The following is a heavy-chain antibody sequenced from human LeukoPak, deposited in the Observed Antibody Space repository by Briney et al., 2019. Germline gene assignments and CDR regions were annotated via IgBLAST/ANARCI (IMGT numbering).Heavy chain of an antibody. CDR3: AREAAVPNTVFDY. CDR2: IQSDGSST. V-gene: IGHV3-74*01. D-gene: IGHD4-17*01. J-gene: IGHJ4*02. CDR1: GFTLGNYW. Sequence: GGSLRLSCAASGFTLGNYWMHWVRHAPGKGLVWVSRIQSDGSSTTYADSVKGRFTISRDNAKNTLYLQMNSLRAEDTAVYYCAREAAVPNTVFDYWGQRSLATVSS.